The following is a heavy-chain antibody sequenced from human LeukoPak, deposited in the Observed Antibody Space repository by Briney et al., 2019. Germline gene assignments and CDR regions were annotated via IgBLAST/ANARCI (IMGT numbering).Heavy chain of an antibody. CDR2: ISYDGSNK. CDR3: ARLHSAIYYGDAFDI. D-gene: IGHD1-26*01. CDR1: GFTFSNYA. V-gene: IGHV3-30-3*01. Sequence: GGSLRLSCAASGFTFSNYAIHWVRQAPGKGLEWVAVISYDGSNKYYADFVKGRFTISRDSSKNTLYLQMNSLRAEDTAAYYCARLHSAIYYGDAFDIWGQGTMVTVSS. J-gene: IGHJ3*02.